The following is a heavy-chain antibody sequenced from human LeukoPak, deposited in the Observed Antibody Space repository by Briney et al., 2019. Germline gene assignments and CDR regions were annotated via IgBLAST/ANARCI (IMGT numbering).Heavy chain of an antibody. J-gene: IGHJ6*04. CDR1: SGSISSSNW. CDR3: ARDQVVPAALRSGSDIREYYYYYGMDV. V-gene: IGHV4-4*02. D-gene: IGHD2-2*01. CDR2: IYHSGST. Sequence: PSETLSLTCAVSSGSISSSNWWSWVRRPPGKGLEWIGEIYHSGSTNYNPSLKSRVTISVDKSKNQFSLKLSSVTAADTAVYYCARDQVVPAALRSGSDIREYYYYYGMDVWGKGTTVTVSS.